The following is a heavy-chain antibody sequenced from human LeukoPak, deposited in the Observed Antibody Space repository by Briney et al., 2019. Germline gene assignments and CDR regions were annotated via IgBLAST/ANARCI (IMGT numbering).Heavy chain of an antibody. D-gene: IGHD3-10*01. J-gene: IGHJ3*02. CDR1: GGPISSYY. CDR3: ARDGSDAFDI. V-gene: IGHV4-59*01. CDR2: IYYSGST. Sequence: SETLSLTCTVSGGPISSYYWSWIRQPPGKGLEWIGYIYYSGSTNYNPSLKSRVTISVDTSKNQFSLKLSSVTAADTAVYYCARDGSDAFDIWGQGTMVTVSS.